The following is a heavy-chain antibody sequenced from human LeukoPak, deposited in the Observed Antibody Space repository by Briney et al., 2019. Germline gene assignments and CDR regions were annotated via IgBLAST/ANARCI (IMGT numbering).Heavy chain of an antibody. J-gene: IGHJ5*02. Sequence: PGGPLRLSCAASGFTFSNHWMHWVRQAPGKGLLWVSRIKSDGSSTTYADSVKGQFIISRDNAKNTLYLQMHSLRAEDTAVYYCTKSDWFDPWGQGTLVIVSS. CDR3: TKSDWFDP. CDR1: GFTFSNHW. V-gene: IGHV3-74*01. CDR2: IKSDGSST. D-gene: IGHD3-3*01.